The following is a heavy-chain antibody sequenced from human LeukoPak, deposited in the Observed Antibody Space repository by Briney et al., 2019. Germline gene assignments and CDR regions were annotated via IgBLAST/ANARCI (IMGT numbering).Heavy chain of an antibody. CDR1: GFTFSSYG. Sequence: GESLRLSCAASGFTFSSYGMSWVRQAPGKGLEWLSHITSGGTIYYADSVKGRFTISRDSAKNTLYLQMNSLRAEDTAVYYCAKYRDYYFEYWGQGTLVTVSS. CDR3: AKYRDYYFEY. CDR2: ITSGGTI. V-gene: IGHV3-48*04. J-gene: IGHJ4*02. D-gene: IGHD2/OR15-2a*01.